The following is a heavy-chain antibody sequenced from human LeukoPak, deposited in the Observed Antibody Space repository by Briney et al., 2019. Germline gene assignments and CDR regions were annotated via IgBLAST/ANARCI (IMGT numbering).Heavy chain of an antibody. J-gene: IGHJ4*02. CDR2: INHSGST. V-gene: IGHV4-34*01. CDR3: ARVAVAAPDY. CDR1: GGSFSGYY. Sequence: SETLSLTCAVYGGSFSGYYWSWIRQPPGKGLEWIGEINHSGSTNYNPSLKSRVTISVDTSKNQFSLKLSPVTAADTAVYYCARVAVAAPDYWGQGTLVTVSS. D-gene: IGHD6-19*01.